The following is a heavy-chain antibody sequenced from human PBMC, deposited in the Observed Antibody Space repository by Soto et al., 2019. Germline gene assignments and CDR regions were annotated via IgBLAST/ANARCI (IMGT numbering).Heavy chain of an antibody. CDR1: GFTFNIYG. V-gene: IGHV3-21*01. CDR3: ARAPIDY. J-gene: IGHJ4*02. Sequence: GGSLRLSCVASGFTFNIYGMNWVRQVPGKGLEWLSFISSTSSSINYADSMKGRFTVSRDNAKNSLYLQMNNLRAEDTAVYYCARAPIDYWGRGTLVTVSS. CDR2: ISSTSSSI.